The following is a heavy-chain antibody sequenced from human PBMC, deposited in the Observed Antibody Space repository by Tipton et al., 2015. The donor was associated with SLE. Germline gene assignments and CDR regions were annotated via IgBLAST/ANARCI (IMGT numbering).Heavy chain of an antibody. CDR1: GDSIGSSSYY. CDR2: IYYYGTT. D-gene: IGHD5-24*01. V-gene: IGHV4-39*07. J-gene: IGHJ6*03. Sequence: TLSLTCIVSGDSIGSSSYYGGWIRQPPGKGLEWIGSIYYYGTTYYNPSLKSRVTISSDTSKNHFSLKLSSVTAADTAVYYCARAEMTTEGSIFYYYVDVWGKGTTVTVSS. CDR3: ARAEMTTEGSIFYYYVDV.